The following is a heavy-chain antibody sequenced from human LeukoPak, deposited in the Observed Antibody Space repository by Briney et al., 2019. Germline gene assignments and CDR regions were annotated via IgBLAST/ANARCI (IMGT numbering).Heavy chain of an antibody. D-gene: IGHD6-19*01. CDR1: GYSISSGYY. V-gene: IGHV4-38-2*01. Sequence: SETLSLTCAVSGYSISSGYYWGWIRQPPVKGLEWIGSIYHSGTTYYNPSLKSRVTISVDTSKNQFSLKLSSVTAADTAVYYCARRPNFIAVGCFDYWGQGTLVTVSS. J-gene: IGHJ4*02. CDR3: ARRPNFIAVGCFDY. CDR2: IYHSGTT.